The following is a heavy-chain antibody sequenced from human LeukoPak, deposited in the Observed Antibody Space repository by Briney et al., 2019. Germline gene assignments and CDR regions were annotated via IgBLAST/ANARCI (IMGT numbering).Heavy chain of an antibody. CDR2: IDPSDSET. V-gene: IGHV5-51*01. J-gene: IGHJ4*02. CDR1: GYRFTSYW. Sequence: PGESLKISCKASGYRFTSYWIGWVRQMPGKGLEWMGIIDPSDSETRYTPSFQGQVTISVDKSLTTADLQWNSLKASDTAMYYCARQTAMGRSGDYWGQGTLVTVSS. CDR3: ARQTAMGRSGDY. D-gene: IGHD5-18*01.